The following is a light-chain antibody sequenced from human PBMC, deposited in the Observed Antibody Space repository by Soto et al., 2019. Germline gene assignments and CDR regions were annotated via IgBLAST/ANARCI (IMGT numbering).Light chain of an antibody. J-gene: IGKJ2*01. Sequence: EIVMTQSPATLSVSPGERATLSCRASQSVSINLAWYQQKPGQAPRLLIYGSSTRAPGIAARFSGSGSGTEFTLTISSLQSEDFAVYYCQQYNNWPPYTFGQVTKLEIK. CDR2: GSS. V-gene: IGKV3-15*01. CDR3: QQYNNWPPYT. CDR1: QSVSIN.